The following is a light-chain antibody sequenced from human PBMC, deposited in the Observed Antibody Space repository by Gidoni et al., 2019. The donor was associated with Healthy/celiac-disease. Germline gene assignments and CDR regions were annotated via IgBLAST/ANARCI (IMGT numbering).Light chain of an antibody. V-gene: IGLV2-14*01. J-gene: IGLJ1*01. CDR3: SSYTSSSTRV. Sequence: QSALTQPAPVSGSPGQSLTIACTGTSSDVGGYNYVSWYPQHPGKAPKLMIYEVSNRPSGVSNRFSGSKSGNTASLTISGLQAEDEADYYCSSYTSSSTRVFGTGTKVTVL. CDR2: EVS. CDR1: SSDVGGYNY.